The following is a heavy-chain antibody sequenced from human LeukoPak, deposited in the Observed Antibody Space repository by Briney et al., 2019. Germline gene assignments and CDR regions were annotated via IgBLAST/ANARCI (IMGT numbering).Heavy chain of an antibody. V-gene: IGHV1-2*02. D-gene: IGHD2-21*02. Sequence: ASVKVSCKASGYTFTGYYMHWVRQAPGQGLEWMGWINPNSGGTNYAQKFQGRVTMTRDTSISTAYMELSRLRSDDTAVYYCARSRPHIVVVTAYNRASWFDPWGQGTLVTVSS. CDR2: INPNSGGT. J-gene: IGHJ5*02. CDR1: GYTFTGYY. CDR3: ARSRPHIVVVTAYNRASWFDP.